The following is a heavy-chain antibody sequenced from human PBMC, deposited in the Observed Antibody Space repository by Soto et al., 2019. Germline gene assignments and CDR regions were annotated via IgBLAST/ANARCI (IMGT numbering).Heavy chain of an antibody. D-gene: IGHD3-22*01. Sequence: PGGSLRLSCAASGFTFSSYGMHWVRQAPGKGLEWVAVIWYDGSNKYYADSVKGRFTISRDKSKNTLYLQMNSLRAEDTAVYYCARGRIMFYYDSSGPNWFDPWGQGTLVTVSS. CDR3: ARGRIMFYYDSSGPNWFDP. CDR2: IWYDGSNK. J-gene: IGHJ5*02. V-gene: IGHV3-33*01. CDR1: GFTFSSYG.